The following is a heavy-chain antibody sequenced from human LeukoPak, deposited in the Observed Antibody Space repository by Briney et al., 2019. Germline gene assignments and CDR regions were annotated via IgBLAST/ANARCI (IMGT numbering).Heavy chain of an antibody. V-gene: IGHV1-2*02. J-gene: IGHJ2*01. CDR1: GYTFTGYY. CDR2: INPNSGGT. CDR3: ATWGPTLGPAANPAWYFDL. Sequence: ASVKVSCKASGYTFTGYYMHWVRQAPGQGLEWMGWINPNSGGTNYAQKFQGRVTMTRDTSISTAYMELSRLRSDDTAVYYCATWGPTLGPAANPAWYFDLWGRGTLVTVSS. D-gene: IGHD2-2*01.